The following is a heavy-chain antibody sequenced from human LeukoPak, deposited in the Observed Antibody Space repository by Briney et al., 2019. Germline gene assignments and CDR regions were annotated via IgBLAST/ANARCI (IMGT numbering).Heavy chain of an antibody. D-gene: IGHD2-15*01. CDR2: IKQDGSEK. CDR3: ARGTDIVVVVAATTSYYSDY. Sequence: PGGSLRLSCAASGFTFSIYWMSWVRQAPGKGLEWVANIKQDGSEKYYVDSVKGRFTISRDNAKNSLYLQMNSLRAEDTAVYYCARGTDIVVVVAATTSYYSDYWGQGTLVTVSS. CDR1: GFTFSIYW. J-gene: IGHJ4*02. V-gene: IGHV3-7*01.